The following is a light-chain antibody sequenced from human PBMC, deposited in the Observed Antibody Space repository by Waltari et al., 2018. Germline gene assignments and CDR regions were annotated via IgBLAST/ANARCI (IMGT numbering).Light chain of an antibody. CDR2: DDN. J-gene: IGLJ3*02. CDR3: CSYAGSYTWV. Sequence: QSALPQPASVSGSPGQSITIPCTGTTSDVGIYNFVSWYQQYPGKAPKVMIYDDNRRPSGVSDRFSGSKSGNTASLTISGVQAEDEADYYCCSYAGSYTWVFGGGTKLTVL. CDR1: TSDVGIYNF. V-gene: IGLV2-23*01.